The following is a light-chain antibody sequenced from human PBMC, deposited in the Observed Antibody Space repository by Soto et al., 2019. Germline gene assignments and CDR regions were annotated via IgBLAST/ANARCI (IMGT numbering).Light chain of an antibody. CDR1: QSISSW. CDR2: DAS. J-gene: IGKJ4*01. Sequence: DIQMTQSPSTLSASVGDRVTITCRASQSISSWLAWYQQKPGKAPKLLIFDASILESGVPSRFSGSRSGTEFTLIISSLQPDDFATYYCQQYNSYSSFGGGTSVEIK. CDR3: QQYNSYSS. V-gene: IGKV1-5*01.